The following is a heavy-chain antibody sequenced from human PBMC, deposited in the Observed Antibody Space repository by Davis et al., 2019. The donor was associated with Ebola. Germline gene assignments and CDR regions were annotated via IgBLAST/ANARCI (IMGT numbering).Heavy chain of an antibody. D-gene: IGHD3-3*01. CDR3: ARSGLSFGVVKYHYGMDV. CDR1: GFTVSSNE. CDR2: ISGGIT. V-gene: IGHV3-38-3*01. Sequence: GESLKISCAASGFTVSSNEMNWVRQAPGKGLEWVSSISGGITYYADSRKGRFTISIDNSKNTLHLQMNSLRAEDTAVYYCARSGLSFGVVKYHYGMDVWGKGTTVTVSS. J-gene: IGHJ6*04.